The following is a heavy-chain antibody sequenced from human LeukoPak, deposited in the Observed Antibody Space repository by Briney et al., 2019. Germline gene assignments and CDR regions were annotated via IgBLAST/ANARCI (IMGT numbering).Heavy chain of an antibody. V-gene: IGHV3-30-3*01. CDR3: ARDSSSSWYVEYYFDY. CDR1: EFTFSGYW. Sequence: GGSLRLSCAASEFTFSGYWMSWFRQAPGKGLEWVAVISYDGSNKYYADSVKGRFTISRDNSKNTLYLQMNSLRGEDTAVYYCARDSSSSWYVEYYFDYWGQGTLVTVSS. CDR2: ISYDGSNK. D-gene: IGHD6-13*01. J-gene: IGHJ4*02.